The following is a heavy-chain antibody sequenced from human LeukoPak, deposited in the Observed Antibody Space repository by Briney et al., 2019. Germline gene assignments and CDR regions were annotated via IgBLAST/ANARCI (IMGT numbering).Heavy chain of an antibody. V-gene: IGHV3-23*01. Sequence: GGSLRLSCAASGFTFSTYAMSWVRQAPGKGLEWVSGISGSGISTYYADSVKGRFTISGDISRNTLYLQMNSLRAEDTAIYYCATGPQFPDYWGQGTLVTVSS. J-gene: IGHJ4*02. D-gene: IGHD6-19*01. CDR2: ISGSGIST. CDR3: ATGPQFPDY. CDR1: GFTFSTYA.